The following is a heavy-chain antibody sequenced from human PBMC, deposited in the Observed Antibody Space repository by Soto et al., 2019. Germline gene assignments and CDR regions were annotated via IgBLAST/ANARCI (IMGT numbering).Heavy chain of an antibody. D-gene: IGHD4-17*01. CDR3: GKDPNGDYIGAFDI. Sequence: GGSLRLSCAASGFIVSNYAMSWVRQAPGKGLEWVSGIGSSGDTTKLADPVKGRFTISRDNSKNTLYLQMNSLRAEDTALYYCGKDPNGDYIGAFDIWGQGTMVTVSS. CDR2: IGSSGDTT. J-gene: IGHJ3*02. V-gene: IGHV3-23*01. CDR1: GFIVSNYA.